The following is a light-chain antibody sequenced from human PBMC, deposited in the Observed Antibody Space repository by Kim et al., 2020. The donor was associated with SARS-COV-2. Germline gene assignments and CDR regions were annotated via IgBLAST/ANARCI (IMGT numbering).Light chain of an antibody. J-gene: IGLJ2*01. CDR2: EDD. V-gene: IGLV6-57*04. Sequence: NFMLTQPHSVSESPGKTVTISCTRSSGSIDDNYVQWYQQRPGGVPTAVIYEDDQRPSGVSDRFSGSIDNSSNSAPLTISGLRTEDEADYYCQSYNRDNVLFGGGTKLTVL. CDR1: SGSIDDNY. CDR3: QSYNRDNVL.